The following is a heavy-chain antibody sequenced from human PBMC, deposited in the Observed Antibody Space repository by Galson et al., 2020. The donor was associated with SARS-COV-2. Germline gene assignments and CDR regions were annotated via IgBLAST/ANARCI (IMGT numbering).Heavy chain of an antibody. J-gene: IGHJ4*02. D-gene: IGHD5-12*01. CDR1: GFTFSSYA. CDR3: ARANPKGRDGYNYVFCLDY. Sequence: GGSLRLSCAASGFTFSSYAMHWVRQAPGKGLEWVAVISYDGSNKYYADSVKGRFTISRDNSKNTLYLQMNSLRAEDTAVYYCARANPKGRDGYNYVFCLDYWGQGTLVTVSS. CDR2: ISYDGSNK. V-gene: IGHV3-30*04.